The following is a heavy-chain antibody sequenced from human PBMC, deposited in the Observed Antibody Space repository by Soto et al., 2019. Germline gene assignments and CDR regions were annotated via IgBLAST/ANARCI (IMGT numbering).Heavy chain of an antibody. D-gene: IGHD6-19*01. V-gene: IGHV4-39*01. CDR3: ARRIAVADPDY. J-gene: IGHJ4*02. Sequence: PSETLSLTCTVSGGSISSSSYYWGWIRQPPGKGLEWIGSIYYSGSTYYNPSLKSRVTISVDTSKNQFSLKLSSVTAADTAVYYCARRIAVADPDYWGQGTLVTVSS. CDR1: GGSISSSSYY. CDR2: IYYSGST.